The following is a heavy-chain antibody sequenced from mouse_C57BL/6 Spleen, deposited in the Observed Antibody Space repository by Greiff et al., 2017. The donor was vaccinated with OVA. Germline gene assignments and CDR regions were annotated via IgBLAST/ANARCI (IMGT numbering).Heavy chain of an antibody. CDR1: GFTFTDYY. J-gene: IGHJ2*01. CDR3: ARSHYYGSSDYDC. CDR2: IRNKANGYTT. Sequence: EVKLMESGGGLVQPGGSLSLSCAASGFTFTDYYMSWVRQPPGKALEWLGFIRNKANGYTTEYSASVKGRFTISRDNSQSILYLQMNALRAEDSATYYYARSHYYGSSDYDCWGQGTTLTVSS. D-gene: IGHD1-1*01. V-gene: IGHV7-3*01.